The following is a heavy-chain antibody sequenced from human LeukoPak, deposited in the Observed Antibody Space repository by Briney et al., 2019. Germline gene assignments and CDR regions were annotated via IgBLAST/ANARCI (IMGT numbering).Heavy chain of an antibody. Sequence: ASETLSLTCAVYGGSFSGYYWSWIRQPPGKGLEWIGEINHSGSTNYNPSLKSRVTISVDTSKNQFSLKLSSVTAADTAVYYCARHGSSGWYPNYFDYWGQGTLVTVSS. V-gene: IGHV4-34*01. J-gene: IGHJ4*02. D-gene: IGHD6-19*01. CDR2: INHSGST. CDR3: ARHGSSGWYPNYFDY. CDR1: GGSFSGYY.